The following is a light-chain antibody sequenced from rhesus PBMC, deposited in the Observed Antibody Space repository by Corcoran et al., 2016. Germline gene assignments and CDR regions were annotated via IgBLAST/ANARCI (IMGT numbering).Light chain of an antibody. Sequence: DIQMTQSPSALSASVGDRVTISCRASQNIYSNLAWYQQKPGKAPKLLFYAASSLQTGIPSRFSGSGSGTDVTLTISSLQPEDSAAYYCQHYYDNPFTFGPGTKLDIK. J-gene: IGKJ3*01. V-gene: IGKV1S12*01. CDR3: QHYYDNPFT. CDR1: QNIYSN. CDR2: AAS.